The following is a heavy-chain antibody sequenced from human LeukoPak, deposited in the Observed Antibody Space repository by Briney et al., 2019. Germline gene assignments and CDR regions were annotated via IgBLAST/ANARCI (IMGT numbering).Heavy chain of an antibody. Sequence: PGGSLRLSCAASGFSFSSYGMSWVRQAPGKGLEWVSGISGSGGSTYYADSVKGGFTISRDNSKNTLDLQMNSLRAEDTAVYYCAKDGTTSHGRYCSSNSCYYFDHWGQGTLVTVSS. J-gene: IGHJ4*02. D-gene: IGHD2-2*01. CDR3: AKDGTTSHGRYCSSNSCYYFDH. CDR1: GFSFSSYG. CDR2: ISGSGGST. V-gene: IGHV3-23*01.